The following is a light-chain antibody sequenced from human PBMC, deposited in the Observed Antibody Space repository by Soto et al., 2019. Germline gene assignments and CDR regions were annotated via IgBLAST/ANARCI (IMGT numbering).Light chain of an antibody. Sequence: ESVLPQSPGILSLSPGERATLACSSSQSVSSNYLAWYQQKPGQAPRLLIYGASSRATGIPDRFSGSGSGTEFTLTISRLEPEDFAVYYCQQYGGSPRTFGQGTKVDIK. V-gene: IGKV3-20*01. CDR1: QSVSSNY. CDR2: GAS. J-gene: IGKJ1*01. CDR3: QQYGGSPRT.